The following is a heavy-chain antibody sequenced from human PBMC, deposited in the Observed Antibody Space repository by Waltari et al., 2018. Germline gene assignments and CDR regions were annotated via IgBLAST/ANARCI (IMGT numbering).Heavy chain of an antibody. CDR2: IKPDVTAK. J-gene: IGHJ3*02. Sequence: EVRLVESGGGLVQPGGSLRLSCAASESTFSTFWVSWVRQAPGKGRELVAYIKPDVTAKDHVDSVKDRFTISRDNAKSSLYLQMNSLRAEDTAVYYCARHGDYSFDIWGQGTTVTVSS. CDR1: ESTFSTFW. CDR3: ARHGDYSFDI. V-gene: IGHV3-7*01. D-gene: IGHD4-17*01.